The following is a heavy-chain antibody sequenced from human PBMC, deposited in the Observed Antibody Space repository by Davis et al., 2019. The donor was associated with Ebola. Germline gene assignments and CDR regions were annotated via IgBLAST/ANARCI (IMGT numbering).Heavy chain of an antibody. CDR1: GFTFSSYW. CDR3: ARDHGGSVRSGHIDY. J-gene: IGHJ4*02. Sequence: PGGSLRLSCAASGFTFSSYWMSWVRQAPGKGLEWVANIKQDGSEKYYVDSVKGRFTISRDNSKNTLYLQMNSLRAEDTAVYYCARDHGGSVRSGHIDYWGQGTLVTVSS. D-gene: IGHD3-16*01. V-gene: IGHV3-7*01. CDR2: IKQDGSEK.